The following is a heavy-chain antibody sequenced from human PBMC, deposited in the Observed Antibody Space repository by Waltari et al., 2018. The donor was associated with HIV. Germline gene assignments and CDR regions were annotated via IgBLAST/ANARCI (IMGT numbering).Heavy chain of an antibody. CDR3: AKGPTVTQTYYGMDV. J-gene: IGHJ6*02. Sequence: EVQLLESGGGLVQPGGSLRLSCAASRFTFRRYAMSWVRHAPGKGLEWVSAISGSGGSTYYADSVKGRFTISRDNSKNTLYLQMNSLRAEDTAVYYCAKGPTVTQTYYGMDVWGQGTTVTVSS. CDR1: RFTFRRYA. CDR2: ISGSGGST. V-gene: IGHV3-23*01. D-gene: IGHD4-17*01.